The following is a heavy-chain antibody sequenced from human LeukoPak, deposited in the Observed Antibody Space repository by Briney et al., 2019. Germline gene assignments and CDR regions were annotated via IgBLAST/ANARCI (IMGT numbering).Heavy chain of an antibody. CDR3: VVVVEPPDSDGFDV. CDR1: GFTFGNSW. Sequence: GGSLRLSCVASGFTFGNSWVHWVRQAPGKGLVWVSLINADGSTATYAGSVKGRFTISRDNARNTLSLQMNSLTIEDTAVYYCVVVVEPPDSDGFDVWGQGTMITVSS. CDR2: INADGSTA. V-gene: IGHV3-74*01. J-gene: IGHJ3*01. D-gene: IGHD1-14*01.